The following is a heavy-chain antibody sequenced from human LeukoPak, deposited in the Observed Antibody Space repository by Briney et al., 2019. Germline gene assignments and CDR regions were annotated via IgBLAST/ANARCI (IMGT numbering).Heavy chain of an antibody. CDR2: IIPIFGTA. D-gene: IGHD2-21*02. Sequence: SVKVSCKASGGTFRSYAISWVRPATGQGLEWMGGIIPIFGTANYAQKFQGRVTITTDESTSTAYMELSSLRSEDTAVYYCARGAYCGGDCYPNRFDYWGQGTLITVSS. V-gene: IGHV1-69*05. CDR1: GGTFRSYA. J-gene: IGHJ4*02. CDR3: ARGAYCGGDCYPNRFDY.